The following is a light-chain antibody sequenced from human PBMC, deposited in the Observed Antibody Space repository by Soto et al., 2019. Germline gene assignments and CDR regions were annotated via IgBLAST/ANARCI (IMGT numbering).Light chain of an antibody. CDR3: HQYNSWPRGT. J-gene: IGKJ3*01. V-gene: IGKV3-20*01. Sequence: EIVLTQSPGTLSLSPGERATLSCRASQSVRSNYLAWYQQKPGQAPRLLIYGASSRATGIPDRFSGSGSGTDFTLTISRLQPEDSAVYYCHQYNSWPRGTFGPGTKVEIK. CDR2: GAS. CDR1: QSVRSNY.